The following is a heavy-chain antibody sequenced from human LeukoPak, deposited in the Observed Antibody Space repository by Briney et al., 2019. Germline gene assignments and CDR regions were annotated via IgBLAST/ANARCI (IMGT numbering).Heavy chain of an antibody. CDR2: IYYSGST. D-gene: IGHD1-26*01. CDR3: ASGSYSFYYFDY. V-gene: IGHV4-59*01. Sequence: SETLSLTCTVSGGSISNYYWSWIRQPPGKGLEWIGYIYYSGSTIYNPSLKSRVTISLDTSKNQFSLRLTSVTAADTAVYYCASGSYSFYYFDYWGQGTLVTVSS. J-gene: IGHJ4*02. CDR1: GGSISNYY.